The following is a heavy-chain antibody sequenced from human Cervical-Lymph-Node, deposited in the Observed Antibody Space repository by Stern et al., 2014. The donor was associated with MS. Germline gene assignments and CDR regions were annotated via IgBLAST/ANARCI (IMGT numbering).Heavy chain of an antibody. D-gene: IGHD3-22*01. Sequence: QLQLQESGPGLVKPSETLSLTCTVSGGSISSSSYYWGWIRQPPGKGLEWIGSIYYSGSTYYTPSLKSRVTISVDTSKTQFSLKLSSVTAADTAVYYCARRNYYDSSGYYGYWGQGTLVTVSS. J-gene: IGHJ4*02. CDR1: GGSISSSSYY. CDR2: IYYSGST. CDR3: ARRNYYDSSGYYGY. V-gene: IGHV4-39*01.